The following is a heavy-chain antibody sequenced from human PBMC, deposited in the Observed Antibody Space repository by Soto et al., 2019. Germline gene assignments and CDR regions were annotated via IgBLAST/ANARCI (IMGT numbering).Heavy chain of an antibody. V-gene: IGHV4-31*03. J-gene: IGHJ6*02. CDR2: IYYSGST. Sequence: SATLSLTCTVSGGSISSGGYYWSWIRQHPGKGLEWIGYIYYSGSTYYNPSLKSRVTISVDTSKNQFSLKLSSVTAADTAVYYCARADYSNYDSAHPSYYGMDVRGQGPTVT. CDR1: GGSISSGGYY. D-gene: IGHD4-4*01. CDR3: ARADYSNYDSAHPSYYGMDV.